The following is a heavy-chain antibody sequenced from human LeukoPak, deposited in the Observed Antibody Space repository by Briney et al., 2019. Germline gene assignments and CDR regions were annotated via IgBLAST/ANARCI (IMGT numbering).Heavy chain of an antibody. Sequence: ASVKVSCKASGYTFTSYGISWGRQAPGQGLEWMGWISAYNGNTNYAQKLQGRVTMTTDTSTSTAYMELRSLRSDDTAVYYCARVGRVSCSSTSCFTGGGNYWGQGTLVTVSS. J-gene: IGHJ4*02. D-gene: IGHD2-2*02. CDR2: ISAYNGNT. CDR1: GYTFTSYG. CDR3: ARVGRVSCSSTSCFTGGGNY. V-gene: IGHV1-18*01.